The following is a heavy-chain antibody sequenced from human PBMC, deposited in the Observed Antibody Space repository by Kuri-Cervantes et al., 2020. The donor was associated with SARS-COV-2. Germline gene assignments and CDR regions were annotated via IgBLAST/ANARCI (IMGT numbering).Heavy chain of an antibody. V-gene: IGHV4-59*08. CDR2: IYYSGST. CDR3: ARGGVAVAGGKYYYYGMDV. CDR1: GGPISSYY. J-gene: IGHJ6*02. Sequence: LSCTVPGGPISSYYWSWIRQPPGKGLEWIGYIYYSGSTNYNPSLKSRVTISVDTSKNQFSLKLSSVTAADTAVYYCARGGVAVAGGKYYYYGMDVWGQGTTVTVSS. D-gene: IGHD6-19*01.